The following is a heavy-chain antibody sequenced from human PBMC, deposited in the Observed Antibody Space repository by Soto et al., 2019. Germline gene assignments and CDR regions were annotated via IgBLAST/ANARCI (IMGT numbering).Heavy chain of an antibody. V-gene: IGHV3-30-3*01. J-gene: IGHJ6*02. CDR1: GFTFSSYA. D-gene: IGHD4-4*01. CDR3: ASPRGTTAAYYYYGMDV. Sequence: GGSLRLSCAASGFTFSSYAMHWVRQAPGKGLEWVAVISHDGSNKYYADSVKGRFTISRDNSKNTLYLQMNSLRAEDTAVYYCASPRGTTAAYYYYGMDVWGQGTTVTVSS. CDR2: ISHDGSNK.